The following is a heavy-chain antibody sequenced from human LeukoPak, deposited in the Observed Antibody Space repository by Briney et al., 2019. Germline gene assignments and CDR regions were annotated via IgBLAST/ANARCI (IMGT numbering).Heavy chain of an antibody. CDR1: GGSLSSYY. Sequence: SETLSLTCTVSGGSLSSYYWSWIRQPPGKGLEWIGYIYTSGSTNYNPSLKSRVTISVDTSKNQFSLKLSSVTAADTAVYYCARRRVNSSGWYDYWGQGTLVTVSS. CDR3: ARRRVNSSGWYDY. CDR2: IYTSGST. J-gene: IGHJ4*02. V-gene: IGHV4-4*09. D-gene: IGHD6-19*01.